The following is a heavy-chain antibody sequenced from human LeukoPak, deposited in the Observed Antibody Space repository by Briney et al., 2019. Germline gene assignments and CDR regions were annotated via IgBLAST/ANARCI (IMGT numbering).Heavy chain of an antibody. D-gene: IGHD5-18*01. V-gene: IGHV4-61*01. CDR1: GGSVSSGSYY. Sequence: SETLSLTCTVSGGSVSSGSYYWSWIRQPPGKGLEWIGYIYYSGSTNYNPSLKSRVTISVDTSKNQFSLKLSSVTTADTAVYYCARYVDTSMLRTYYFDFWGQGTLVTVSS. CDR3: ARYVDTSMLRTYYFDF. CDR2: IYYSGST. J-gene: IGHJ4*02.